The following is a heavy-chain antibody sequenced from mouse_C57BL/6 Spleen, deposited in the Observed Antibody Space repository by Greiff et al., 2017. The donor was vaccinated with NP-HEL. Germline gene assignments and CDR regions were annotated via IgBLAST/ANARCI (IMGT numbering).Heavy chain of an antibody. CDR1: GYAFSSSW. CDR2: IYPGDGDT. D-gene: IGHD4-1*01. Sequence: QVQLQQSGPELVKPGASVKISCKASGYAFSSSWMNWVKQRPGKGLEWIGRIYPGDGDTNYNGKFKGKATLTADKSSSTAYMQLSSLTSEDSAVYFCARSGWDLFFDYWGQGTTLTVSS. J-gene: IGHJ2*01. V-gene: IGHV1-82*01. CDR3: ARSGWDLFFDY.